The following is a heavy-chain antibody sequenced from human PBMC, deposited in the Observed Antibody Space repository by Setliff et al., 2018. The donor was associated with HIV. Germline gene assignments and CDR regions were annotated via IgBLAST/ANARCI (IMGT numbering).Heavy chain of an antibody. CDR2: IYYSGSA. J-gene: IGHJ4*02. V-gene: IGHV4-39*01. CDR1: GGSISSSSYY. D-gene: IGHD4-17*01. Sequence: SETLSLTCTVSGGSISSSSYYWGWIRQPPGKGLEWIGSIYYSGSAYYSPSLKSRVTISVDTSKNQFSLKLSSVTAADTAVYYCARYDYGDFDYWGQGTPVTVSS. CDR3: ARYDYGDFDY.